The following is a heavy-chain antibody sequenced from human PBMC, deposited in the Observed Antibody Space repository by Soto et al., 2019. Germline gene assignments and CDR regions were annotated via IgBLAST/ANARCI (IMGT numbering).Heavy chain of an antibody. D-gene: IGHD2-8*02. Sequence: SETLSLTCTVSGGSVSSGNYYWSWIRQPPGKGLEWIGFIYYTGSTSYNPSLKSRVNISMDTSKNQFSLKLTSVSAADTAVYYCARDKITGLFDYWGQGTLVTVSS. CDR1: GGSVSSGNYY. V-gene: IGHV4-61*01. CDR3: ARDKITGLFDY. J-gene: IGHJ4*02. CDR2: IYYTGST.